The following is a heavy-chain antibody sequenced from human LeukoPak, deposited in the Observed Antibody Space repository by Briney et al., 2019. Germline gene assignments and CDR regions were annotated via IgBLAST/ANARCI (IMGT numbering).Heavy chain of an antibody. CDR3: ARAYDSSGYFTDYYYYMDV. Sequence: SETLSLTCAVYGGSFSGYYWSWIRQPPGKGLEWLGEINHSGSTNYNPSLKSRVTISVDTSKNQFSLKLSSVTAADTAVYYCARAYDSSGYFTDYYYYMDVWGKGTTVTVSS. CDR1: GGSFSGYY. V-gene: IGHV4-34*01. CDR2: INHSGST. D-gene: IGHD3-22*01. J-gene: IGHJ6*03.